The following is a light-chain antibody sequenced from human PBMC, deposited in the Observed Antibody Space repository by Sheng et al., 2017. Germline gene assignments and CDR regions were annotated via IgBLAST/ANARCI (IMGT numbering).Light chain of an antibody. CDR3: QVWDNSSDHPWV. CDR2: DDS. CDR1: NIGSQS. V-gene: IGLV3-21*02. Sequence: VLTQPPSVSVAPGQTARITCGGNNIGSQSVHWYQQRPGQAPVLVVYDDSDRPSGIPERFSGSHSGNTATLTISRVEAGDEAVFYCQVWDNSSDHPWVFGGGTKLTVL. J-gene: IGLJ3*02.